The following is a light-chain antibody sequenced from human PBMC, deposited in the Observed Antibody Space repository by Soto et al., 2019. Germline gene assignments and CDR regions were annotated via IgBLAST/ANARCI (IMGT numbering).Light chain of an antibody. V-gene: IGKV3-11*01. CDR1: QSINRH. CDR2: DAS. Sequence: IVLTRSPSTLSLSPGERATLSCRASQSINRHLAWYRQKPGQAPRLLIYDASNRATGIPARFSGSGSGTDFTLTISSLEPEDFGVYYCQQRSNLPPVTFGGGTKVDIK. CDR3: QQRSNLPPVT. J-gene: IGKJ4*01.